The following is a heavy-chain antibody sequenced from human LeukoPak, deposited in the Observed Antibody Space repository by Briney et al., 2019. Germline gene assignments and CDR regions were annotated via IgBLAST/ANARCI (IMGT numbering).Heavy chain of an antibody. CDR1: GGTFSIYA. J-gene: IGHJ4*02. D-gene: IGHD1-26*01. CDR2: IIPIFGTA. CDR3: ARGGSGSYYSAIFDY. Sequence: ASVKVSCKASGGTFSIYAISWVRQAPGQGLEWMGGIIPIFGTANYAPKFQGRVTITADESTSTAYMELSSLRSEDTAVYYCARGGSGSYYSAIFDYWGQGTLVTVSS. V-gene: IGHV1-69*13.